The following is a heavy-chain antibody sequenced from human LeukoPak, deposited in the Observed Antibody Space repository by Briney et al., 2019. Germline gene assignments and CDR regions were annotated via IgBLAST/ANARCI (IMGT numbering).Heavy chain of an antibody. CDR2: MNPNSGNT. CDR1: GYTFTSYD. V-gene: IGHV1-8*01. J-gene: IGHJ6*02. Sequence: GASVKVSCKASGYTFTSYDINWVRQATGQGLEWMGWMNPNSGNTGYAQKFQGRVTMTRHTSISTAYIELSSLRSEDTAVYYCARGSARGIYYYYYGMDVWGQGTTVTVSS. D-gene: IGHD3-16*01. CDR3: ARGSARGIYYYYYGMDV.